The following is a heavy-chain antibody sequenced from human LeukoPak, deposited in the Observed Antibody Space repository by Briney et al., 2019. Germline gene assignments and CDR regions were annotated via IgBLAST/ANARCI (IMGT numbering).Heavy chain of an antibody. V-gene: IGHV1-8*03. CDR3: ARCKFLGWFDP. CDR2: LNPNSGNA. D-gene: IGHD7-27*01. Sequence: ASVKVSCKASGGTFSSYAIGWVRQATGQGLEWMGWLNPNSGNAGYAQKFQGRVTISRNTSISTAYMELSSLRSDDTAIYYCARCKFLGWFDPWGQGTLVTVSS. J-gene: IGHJ5*02. CDR1: GGTFSSYA.